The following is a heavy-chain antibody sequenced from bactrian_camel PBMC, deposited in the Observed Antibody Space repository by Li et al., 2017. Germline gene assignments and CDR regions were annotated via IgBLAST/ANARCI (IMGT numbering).Heavy chain of an antibody. CDR2: ISGGGTT. CDR3: VRDGGSSYFGY. Sequence: VQLVESGGGLVQPGDSLRLSCAVSGFTFSSGSMSWVRQAPGKGLEWVSAISGGGTTVYADSVKGRFTISRDNAKNMVYLLMNSLKSEDTAVYYCVRDGGSSYFGYWGQGTQVTVS. V-gene: IGHV3S40*01. D-gene: IGHD6*01. CDR1: GFTFSSGS. J-gene: IGHJ6*01.